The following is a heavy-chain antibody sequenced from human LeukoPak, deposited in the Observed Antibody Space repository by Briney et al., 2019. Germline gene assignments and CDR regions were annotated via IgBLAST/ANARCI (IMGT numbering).Heavy chain of an antibody. CDR2: ISGSGGST. J-gene: IGHJ4*02. D-gene: IGHD4-17*01. V-gene: IGHV3-23*01. Sequence: LSLTCTVSGGSISSGDYYWSWIRQPPGKGLEWVSAISGSGGSTYYADSVKGRFTISRDNSKNTLYLQMNSLRAEDTAVYYCAKVPRDYGDLDLDYWGQGTLVTVSS. CDR1: GGSISSGDYY. CDR3: AKVPRDYGDLDLDY.